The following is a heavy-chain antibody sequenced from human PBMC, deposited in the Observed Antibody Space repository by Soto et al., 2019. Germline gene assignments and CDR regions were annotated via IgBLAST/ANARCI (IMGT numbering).Heavy chain of an antibody. D-gene: IGHD1-26*01. CDR3: ARASNSGNYYFDS. CDR2: ISYDGSNE. V-gene: IGHV3-30-3*01. CDR1: GFTFSSYA. Sequence: GGSLRLSCAASGFTFSSYAMHWVRQAPGKGLEWVAVISYDGSNEYYADSVNGRFTISRDNSKNTLYLQMNSLRAEDTAVYYCARASNSGNYYFDSWGQGTLVTVSS. J-gene: IGHJ4*02.